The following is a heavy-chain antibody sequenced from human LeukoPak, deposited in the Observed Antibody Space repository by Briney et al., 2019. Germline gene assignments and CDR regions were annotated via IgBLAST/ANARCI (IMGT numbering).Heavy chain of an antibody. CDR1: GFTFSSYA. CDR2: ISGSGGST. J-gene: IGHJ4*02. V-gene: IGHV3-23*01. D-gene: IGHD6-13*01. Sequence: GGSLRLSCAASGFTFSSYAMSWVRQAPGKGLEWVSAISGSGGSTYYADSAKGRFTISRDNSKNTLYLQMNSLRAEDTAVYYCAKCGSSWYYFDYWGQGTLVTVSS. CDR3: AKCGSSWYYFDY.